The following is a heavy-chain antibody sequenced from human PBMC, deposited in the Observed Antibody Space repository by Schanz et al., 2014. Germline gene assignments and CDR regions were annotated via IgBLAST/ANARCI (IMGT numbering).Heavy chain of an antibody. D-gene: IGHD2-15*01. CDR3: ARLVGPSFYYGMEV. Sequence: QVQLQESGPGLVKPSQTLSLTCNVSGDSMSSGGYYWNWIRQHPGKGLEWIGYIYDSGNTYYNPSLKSRVTMSIDTSENQFSLNLRSVTGADTAVYYCARLVGPSFYYGMEVWGQGTTVTVSS. J-gene: IGHJ6*02. V-gene: IGHV4-31*03. CDR2: IYDSGNT. CDR1: GDSMSSGGYY.